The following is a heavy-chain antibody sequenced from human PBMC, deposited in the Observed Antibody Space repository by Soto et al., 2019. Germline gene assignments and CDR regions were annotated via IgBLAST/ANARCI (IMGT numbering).Heavy chain of an antibody. J-gene: IGHJ5*02. D-gene: IGHD1-26*01. Sequence: EVKLVESGGAVVEPGGSLRLSCAGTGFTLDDFTMHWVRQAPGRGLEWVSLISWDGGTTYSADSVKGRFTISSDISENSLYLQMNNLRLEDAALYYCVCGGYQSGIFLGELNHWGQGTQVTVSS. CDR2: ISWDGGTT. CDR3: VCGGYQSGIFLGELNH. V-gene: IGHV3-43*01. CDR1: GFTLDDFT.